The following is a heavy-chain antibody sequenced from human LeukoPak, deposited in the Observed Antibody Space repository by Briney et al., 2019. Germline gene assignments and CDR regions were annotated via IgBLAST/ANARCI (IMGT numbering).Heavy chain of an antibody. J-gene: IGHJ4*02. Sequence: SETLSLTCAVYGGSFSGYYWSWIRQPPGKGLEWIGEINHSGSTNYNPSLKSRVTISVDTSKNQFSLKLGSVTAADTAVYYCARGGDRYSYGYYYWGQGTLVTVSS. CDR1: GGSFSGYY. CDR3: ARGGDRYSYGYYY. CDR2: INHSGST. D-gene: IGHD5-18*01. V-gene: IGHV4-34*01.